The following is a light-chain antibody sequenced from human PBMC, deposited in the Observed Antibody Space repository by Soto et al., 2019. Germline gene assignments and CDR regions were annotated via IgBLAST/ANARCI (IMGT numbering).Light chain of an antibody. CDR3: QHSYSVPYT. J-gene: IGKJ2*01. CDR2: AAS. Sequence: EIQMTQSPSSLSCSVGDMISITCRSFQTIGNSLNWYQQKPGRAPQLLIFAASSLHSGVPPRFSGGGSGTHFTLTITTTQPEDAAIYYCQHSYSVPYTFGQGTKVDIK. CDR1: QTIGNS. V-gene: IGKV1-39*01.